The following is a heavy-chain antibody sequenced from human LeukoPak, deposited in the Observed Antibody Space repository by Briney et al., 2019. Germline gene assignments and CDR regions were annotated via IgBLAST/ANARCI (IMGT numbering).Heavy chain of an antibody. CDR1: GFTFSSYA. V-gene: IGHV3-23*01. Sequence: PGGSLRLSCAASGFTFSSYAMSWVRQAPGKGLEWVSAISGSGGSTYYADSVKGRFTISRDNSKNTLYLQMNSLRAEDTAVYYCAKDYRPDQEPYYYDSSGYRPRYSGSYFGYWGQGTLVTVSS. J-gene: IGHJ4*02. D-gene: IGHD3-22*01. CDR3: AKDYRPDQEPYYYDSSGYRPRYSGSYFGY. CDR2: ISGSGGST.